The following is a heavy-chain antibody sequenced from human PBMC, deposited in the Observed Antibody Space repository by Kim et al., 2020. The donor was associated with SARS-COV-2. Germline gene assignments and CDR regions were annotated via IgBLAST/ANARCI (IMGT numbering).Heavy chain of an antibody. CDR3: AKAINDYGDYVPYYSYMDV. J-gene: IGHJ6*03. V-gene: IGHV3-23*01. CDR2: ISGGGGST. CDR1: VFTFTNYA. Sequence: GGSLRLSCTASVFTFTNYAMNWVRQAPGKGLEWVSGISGGGGSTYYADSVKGRFTISRDNSKNTLYLQMNSLRADDTAVYYCAKAINDYGDYVPYYSYMDVWGRGTTGTVSS. D-gene: IGHD4-17*01.